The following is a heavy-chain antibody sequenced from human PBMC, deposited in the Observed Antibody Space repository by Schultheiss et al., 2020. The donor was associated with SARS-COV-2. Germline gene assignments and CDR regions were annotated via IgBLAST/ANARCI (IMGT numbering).Heavy chain of an antibody. V-gene: IGHV4-34*01. J-gene: IGHJ4*02. CDR2: INHSGSN. Sequence: SETLSLTCAVYVVSFSDYYWSWIRQPPGKGLEWIGDINHSGSNNYNMSLKSRVTISVDTSKNQFSLRVRSLTAADTAVYYCVRRYYDSTSYYQDYFDYWGQGTLGTVSS. CDR3: VRRYYDSTSYYQDYFDY. D-gene: IGHD3-22*01. CDR1: VVSFSDYY.